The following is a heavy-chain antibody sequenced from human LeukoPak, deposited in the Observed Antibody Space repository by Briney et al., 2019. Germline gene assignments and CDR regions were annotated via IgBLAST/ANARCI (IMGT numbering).Heavy chain of an antibody. CDR3: ARGGGGYCSSTSCMGFIYDAFDI. Sequence: SETLSLTCTVSGGSISSYYWSWIRQPAGKGLEWIGRIYTSGSTNYNPSLNSQVTMYVDTSKNQFSLNLSSVTAADTAVYYCARGGGGYCSSTSCMGFIYDAFDIWGQGTMVTVSS. CDR2: IYTSGST. CDR1: GGSISSYY. V-gene: IGHV4-4*07. D-gene: IGHD2-2*01. J-gene: IGHJ3*02.